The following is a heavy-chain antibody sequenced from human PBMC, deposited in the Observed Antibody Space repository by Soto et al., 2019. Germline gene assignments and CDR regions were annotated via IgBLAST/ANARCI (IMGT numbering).Heavy chain of an antibody. CDR1: GFTFSSYS. CDR3: VRPGDTAMVSTWNY. D-gene: IGHD5-18*01. V-gene: IGHV3-7*03. CDR2: INKNGGEN. Sequence: EVQLVESGGGLVQPGGSLRLSCAASGFTFSSYSMSWVRQAPVKGLEWVANINKNGGENYYVDSVKDRFTISRDNAKNSLYLHMNSLRAEDTALYYCVRPGDTAMVSTWNYWGQGPLLTVCS. J-gene: IGHJ4*02.